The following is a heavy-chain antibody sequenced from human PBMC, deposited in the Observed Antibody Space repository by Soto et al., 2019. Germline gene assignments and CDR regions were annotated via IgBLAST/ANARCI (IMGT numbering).Heavy chain of an antibody. Sequence: GGSLRLSCAASGFTFSSYAMSWVRQAPGKGLERVSAISGSGGSTYYADSVKGRFTISRDNSKNTLYLQMNSLRAEDTAVYYCAKASQYCGGDCYSADFDYWGQGTLVTVSS. CDR3: AKASQYCGGDCYSADFDY. CDR2: ISGSGGST. J-gene: IGHJ4*02. CDR1: GFTFSSYA. D-gene: IGHD2-21*02. V-gene: IGHV3-23*01.